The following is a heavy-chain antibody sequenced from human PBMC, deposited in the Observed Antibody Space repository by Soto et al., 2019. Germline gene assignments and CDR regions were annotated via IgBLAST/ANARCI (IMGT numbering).Heavy chain of an antibody. V-gene: IGHV3-7*01. Sequence: EVQLVESGGDLVQPGGSLRLSCAASGFTFSHYWMTWVRQAPGKGLEWVANIKKDGSQKNYVDSVKGRFTVSRDNAKNSLYLQMNSLRAEDTAMYYCARSGREVDYWGQGTLVIVSS. J-gene: IGHJ4*02. CDR3: ARSGREVDY. CDR2: IKKDGSQK. CDR1: GFTFSHYW. D-gene: IGHD2-15*01.